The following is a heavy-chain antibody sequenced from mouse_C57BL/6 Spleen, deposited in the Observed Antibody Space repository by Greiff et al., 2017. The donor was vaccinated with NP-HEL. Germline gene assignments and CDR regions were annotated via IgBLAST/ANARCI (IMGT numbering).Heavy chain of an antibody. Sequence: EVKLQESGGGLVKPGGSLKLSCAASGFTFSDYGMHWVRQAPEKGLEWVAYISSGSSTIYYADTVKGRFTISRDNAKNTLFLQMTSLRSEDTAMYYCARHYSNYWFAYWGQGTLVTVSA. J-gene: IGHJ3*01. V-gene: IGHV5-17*01. CDR1: GFTFSDYG. CDR3: ARHYSNYWFAY. CDR2: ISSGSSTI. D-gene: IGHD2-5*01.